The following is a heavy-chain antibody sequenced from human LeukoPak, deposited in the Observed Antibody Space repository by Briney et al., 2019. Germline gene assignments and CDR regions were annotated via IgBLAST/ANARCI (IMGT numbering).Heavy chain of an antibody. CDR1: GYTFSYXG. Sequence: XAAXXVSCKASGYTFSYXGIAWXXXAPGQXREWXXWISAYNGNTDYAQRLQGRVTMTTDTSTNTADMELRSLRSDDTAVYYCARGAVTTHSNWFDPWGQGTLVTVSS. CDR3: ARGAVTTHSNWFDP. CDR2: ISAYNGNT. D-gene: IGHD4-17*01. J-gene: IGHJ5*02. V-gene: IGHV1-18*01.